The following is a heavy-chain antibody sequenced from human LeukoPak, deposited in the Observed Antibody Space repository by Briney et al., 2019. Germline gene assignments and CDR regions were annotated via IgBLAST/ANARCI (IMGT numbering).Heavy chain of an antibody. CDR2: ISSSSSYI. CDR3: AGRLAYCGGDCQDY. V-gene: IGHV3-21*01. CDR1: GFTFSSYS. J-gene: IGHJ4*02. Sequence: GGSLRLSCAASGFTFSSYSMNWVRQAPGKGLEWVSSISSSSSYIYYADSVKGRFTISRDNAKNSLYLQMNSLRAEDTAVYYCAGRLAYCGGDCQDYWGQGTLVTVSS. D-gene: IGHD2-21*01.